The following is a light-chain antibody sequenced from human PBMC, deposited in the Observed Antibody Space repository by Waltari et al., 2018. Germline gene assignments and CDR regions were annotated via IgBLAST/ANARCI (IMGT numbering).Light chain of an antibody. CDR3: SSYTNTNTLDV. Sequence: QSALTQPASVSGSPGQSITISCTGTASDIGGYNYVSWYQQHPCSTPKLLIFESNNRPSGVSARFSGSKSGNTASLTISGLQAADEAYYYCSSYTNTNTLDVFGSGTKVTVL. J-gene: IGLJ1*01. V-gene: IGLV2-14*01. CDR1: ASDIGGYNY. CDR2: ESN.